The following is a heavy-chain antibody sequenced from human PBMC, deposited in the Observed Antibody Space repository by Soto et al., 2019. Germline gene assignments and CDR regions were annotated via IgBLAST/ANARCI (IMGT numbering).Heavy chain of an antibody. Sequence: GGSLRLSCAASGFIFSSYWMHWVRQAPGKGLVWVSRINSDGSSTSYADSVKGRFTISRDNAKNTLYLQMNSLRAEDTAVYYCARELTTAIRGGYYYSYGMDVWGQGTTVTVSS. CDR1: GFIFSSYW. D-gene: IGHD1-1*01. CDR3: ARELTTAIRGGYYYSYGMDV. J-gene: IGHJ6*02. V-gene: IGHV3-74*01. CDR2: INSDGSST.